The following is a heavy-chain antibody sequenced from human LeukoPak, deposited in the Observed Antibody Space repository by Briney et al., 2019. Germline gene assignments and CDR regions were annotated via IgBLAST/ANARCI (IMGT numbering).Heavy chain of an antibody. CDR2: ISGSGGST. D-gene: IGHD2-15*01. CDR1: GFTFSSYA. J-gene: IGHJ4*02. V-gene: IGHV3-23*01. CDR3: AKVPLEGYCSGGSCYVFYFDY. Sequence: GGSLRLSCAASGFTFSSYAMSWVRRAPGKGLQWVSSISGSGGSTDYADSVKGRFTISRDNSKSTLYLQMNSLRAEDTAVYYCAKVPLEGYCSGGSCYVFYFDYWGQGTLVTVSS.